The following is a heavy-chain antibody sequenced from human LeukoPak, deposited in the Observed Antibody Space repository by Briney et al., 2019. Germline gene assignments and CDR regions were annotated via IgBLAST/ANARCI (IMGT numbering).Heavy chain of an antibody. D-gene: IGHD5-18*01. CDR1: GGTFSSYT. CDR2: IIPILGIA. V-gene: IGHV1-69*04. J-gene: IGHJ3*02. Sequence: ASVKVSCKASGGTFSSYTISWVQQAPGQGLEWMGRIIPILGIANYAQKFQGRVTITADKSTSTAYMELSSLRSEDTAVYYCARDHGSWRGYSYGLDASDIWGQGTMVTVSS. CDR3: ARDHGSWRGYSYGLDASDI.